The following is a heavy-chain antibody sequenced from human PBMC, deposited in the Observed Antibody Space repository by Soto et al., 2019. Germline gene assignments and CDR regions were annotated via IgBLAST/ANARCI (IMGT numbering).Heavy chain of an antibody. Sequence: EVQLLESGGGLVQPGRSLRLSCVASGFTFSNYAMSWVRQAPGKGLEWVSGISNGGGTTYYADSVKGRFTISRDNSKNTLFLQRNSLRAEDTAVYYCAKGGDCSGITCYADFYYRMDVWGQGTTVTVSS. V-gene: IGHV3-23*01. CDR2: ISNGGGTT. CDR3: AKGGDCSGITCYADFYYRMDV. CDR1: GFTFSNYA. J-gene: IGHJ6*02. D-gene: IGHD2-2*01.